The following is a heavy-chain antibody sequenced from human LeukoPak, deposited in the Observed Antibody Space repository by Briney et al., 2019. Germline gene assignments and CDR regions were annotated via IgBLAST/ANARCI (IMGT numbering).Heavy chain of an antibody. CDR1: GFTFSSYW. CDR3: ARDDGGNLDY. V-gene: IGHV3-7*01. CDR2: IKRDGSEK. Sequence: PGGSLRLSCAASGFTFSSYWMAWVRQAPGKGPEWVANIKRDGSEKYHVDSVKGRFTISRDNAKNSLSLQMNSLRVEDTAVYYCARDDGGNLDYWGQGTLVTVSS. J-gene: IGHJ4*02.